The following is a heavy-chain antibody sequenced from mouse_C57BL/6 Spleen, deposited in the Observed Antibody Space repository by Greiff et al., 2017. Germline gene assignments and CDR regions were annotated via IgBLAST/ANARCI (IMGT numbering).Heavy chain of an antibody. CDR3: VGGAGGYYSNSFFDC. CDR2: IHPNSGST. J-gene: IGHJ2*01. CDR1: GYTFTSYW. D-gene: IGHD2-5*01. V-gene: IGHV1-64*01. Sequence: QVQLQQPGAELVKPGASVKLSCKASGYTFTSYWMHWVKQRPGQGLEWIGMIHPNSGSTNYNEKFKSKATLTVDKSSSTAYMQLSSLTSEDSAVYYCVGGAGGYYSNSFFDCWGQGTTLSVSS.